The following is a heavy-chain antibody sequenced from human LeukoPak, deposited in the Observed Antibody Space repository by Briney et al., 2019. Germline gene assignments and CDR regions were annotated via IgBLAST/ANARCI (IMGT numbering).Heavy chain of an antibody. CDR3: EKGSETGNDAFDI. J-gene: IGHJ3*02. CDR2: ISPCSNYI. CDR1: GFTFRRYS. D-gene: IGHD1-1*01. Sequence: GLSLRLSCAASGFTFRRYSINLLRQAPRKGLEGVSSISPCSNYIYYADSVKGRFTISRDNSKNILYLQMKSLTAEDTAVYYCEKGSETGNDAFDIWGQGTMVTVSS. V-gene: IGHV3-21*04.